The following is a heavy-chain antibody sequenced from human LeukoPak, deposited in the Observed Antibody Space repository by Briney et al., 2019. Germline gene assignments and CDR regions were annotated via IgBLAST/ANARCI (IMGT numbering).Heavy chain of an antibody. CDR3: AKDRYNAVRNFDY. CDR1: GFTFSSYA. V-gene: IGHV3-23*01. Sequence: GGSLRLSCAASGFTFSSYAMSWVRQAPGKGLEWVSGISGGGGSTDYGDSVKGRFTISRDNSKNTLYLQMNSLRAEDTAVYYCAKDRYNAVRNFDYWCQGTLVTVSS. CDR2: ISGGGGST. J-gene: IGHJ4*02. D-gene: IGHD5-24*01.